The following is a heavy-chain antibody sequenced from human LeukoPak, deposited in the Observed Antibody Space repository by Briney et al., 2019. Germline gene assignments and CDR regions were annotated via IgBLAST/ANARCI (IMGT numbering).Heavy chain of an antibody. CDR1: GGSISSSSYY. CDR3: ARDHGSSYYYYGMDV. CDR2: IYYSGST. V-gene: IGHV4-61*01. Sequence: SETLSLTCTVSGGSISSSSYYWSWIRQPPGKGLEWIGYIYYSGSTNYNPSLKSRVTISVDTSKNQFSLKLSSVTAADTAVYYCARDHGSSYYYYGMDVWGQGTTVTVSS. J-gene: IGHJ6*02. D-gene: IGHD2-15*01.